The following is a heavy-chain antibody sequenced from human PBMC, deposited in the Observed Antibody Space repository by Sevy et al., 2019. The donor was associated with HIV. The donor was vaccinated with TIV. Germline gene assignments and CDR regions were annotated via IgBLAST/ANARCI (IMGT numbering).Heavy chain of an antibody. CDR2: ISYDGSKK. CDR1: GFTFSIYA. CDR3: ARDLPSAVTNPFYYYGMDV. V-gene: IGHV3-30*04. Sequence: GGSLRLSCAASGFTFSIYAIHWVRQAPGKGLEWVAVISYDGSKKYYVDSVKGRFTISRDNSKNTLYLQMNRLRPEDTAVYYCARDLPSAVTNPFYYYGMDVWGQGTTVTVSS. D-gene: IGHD4-17*01. J-gene: IGHJ6*02.